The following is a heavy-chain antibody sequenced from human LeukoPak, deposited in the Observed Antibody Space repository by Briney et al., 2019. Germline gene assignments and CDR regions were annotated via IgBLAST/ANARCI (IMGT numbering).Heavy chain of an antibody. CDR2: INHSGST. Sequence: SETLSLTCAVYGGSFNGYYWSWIRQPPGKGLEWIGEINHSGSTNYNPSLKSRVTISVDTSKNQFSLKLSSVTAADTAVYYCARHVTSSSPKRAFYIWGQGTMVTVSS. CDR3: ARHVTSSSPKRAFYI. D-gene: IGHD6-13*01. CDR1: GGSFNGYY. V-gene: IGHV4-34*01. J-gene: IGHJ3*02.